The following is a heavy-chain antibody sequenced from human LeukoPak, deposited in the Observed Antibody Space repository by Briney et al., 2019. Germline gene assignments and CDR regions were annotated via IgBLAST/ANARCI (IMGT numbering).Heavy chain of an antibody. J-gene: IGHJ5*02. CDR3: AKGPDFWSGYNWFDP. CDR2: IQNDESRT. D-gene: IGHD3-3*01. Sequence: GGSLRLSCAASGFAFSAYGMHWVRQAPGKGLEWVAYIQNDESRTHYADSVKGRFTISRDNSKNTLYLQMNSLRAEDTAVYYCAKGPDFWSGYNWFDPWGQGTLVTVSS. CDR1: GFAFSAYG. V-gene: IGHV3-30*02.